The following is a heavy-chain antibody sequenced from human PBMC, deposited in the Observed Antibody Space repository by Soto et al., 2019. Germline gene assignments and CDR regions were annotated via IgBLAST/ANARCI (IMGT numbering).Heavy chain of an antibody. CDR2: ISSSGSTI. V-gene: IGHV3-48*03. J-gene: IGHJ4*02. Sequence: PGGSLRLSCAASGFTFSSYEMNWVRQAPGKGLEWVSYISSSGSTIYYADSVKGRFTISRDNAKNSLYLQMNSLRAEDTAVYYCARGSGDYYDSSGYSHFDYWGQGTLVTVSS. D-gene: IGHD3-22*01. CDR1: GFTFSSYE. CDR3: ARGSGDYYDSSGYSHFDY.